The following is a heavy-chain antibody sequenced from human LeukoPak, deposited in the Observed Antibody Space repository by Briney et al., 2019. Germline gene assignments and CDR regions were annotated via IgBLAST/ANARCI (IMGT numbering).Heavy chain of an antibody. V-gene: IGHV4-59*01. CDR2: IYYSGST. D-gene: IGHD1-26*01. J-gene: IGHJ3*02. CDR1: GGSISSYY. Sequence: SETLSLTCTVSGGSISSYYWSWIRQPPGKGLEWIGYIYYSGSTNYNPSLKSRVTLSVDTSKNQFSLKLSSVTAAVTAVYYCATNIVGAAGDAFDIWGQGTMVTVSS. CDR3: ATNIVGAAGDAFDI.